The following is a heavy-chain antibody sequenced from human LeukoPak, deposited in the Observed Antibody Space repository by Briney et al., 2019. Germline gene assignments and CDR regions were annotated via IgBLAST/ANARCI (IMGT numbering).Heavy chain of an antibody. CDR1: GGSISSSSYY. J-gene: IGHJ4*02. D-gene: IGHD6-13*01. CDR3: ARVGQLVPFDY. V-gene: IGHV4-39*07. Sequence: SETLSHTCTVSGGSISSSSYYWGWIRQPPGKGLEWIGSIYYSGSTYYNPSLKSRVTISVDTSKNQFSLKLSSVTAADTAVYYCARVGQLVPFDYWGQGTLVTVSS. CDR2: IYYSGST.